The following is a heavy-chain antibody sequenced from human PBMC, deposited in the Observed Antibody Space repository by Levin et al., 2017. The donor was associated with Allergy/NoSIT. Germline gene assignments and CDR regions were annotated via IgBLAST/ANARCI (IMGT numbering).Heavy chain of an antibody. CDR3: ARAGGSMGAVGSMGY. CDR1: GFTFSNYA. D-gene: IGHD1-26*01. Sequence: GESLKISCAASGFTFSNYAMHWVRQAPGKGLEWVALIWYDGSNKYYADSVKGRFTISRDNSKNTMYLQVNSLRVEDTAVYYCARAGGSMGAVGSMGYWGRGTLVTVSS. J-gene: IGHJ4*02. CDR2: IWYDGSNK. V-gene: IGHV3-33*01.